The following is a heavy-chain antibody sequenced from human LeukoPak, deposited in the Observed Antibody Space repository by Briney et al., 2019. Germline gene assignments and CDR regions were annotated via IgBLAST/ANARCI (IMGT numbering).Heavy chain of an antibody. CDR2: MNPNSGNT. D-gene: IGHD1-26*01. Sequence: ASVKVSCKASGYTFTSYDINWVRQAPGQGLEWMGWMNPNSGNTGYAQKFQGRVTMTRNTSISTAYMELSSLRSEDTAVYYCARSFSGMGWFDPWGQGTLVTVSS. CDR1: GYTFTSYD. CDR3: ARSFSGMGWFDP. V-gene: IGHV1-8*01. J-gene: IGHJ5*02.